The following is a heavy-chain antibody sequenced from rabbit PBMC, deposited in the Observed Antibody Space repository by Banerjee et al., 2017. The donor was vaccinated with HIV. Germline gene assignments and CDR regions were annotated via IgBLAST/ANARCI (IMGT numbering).Heavy chain of an antibody. V-gene: IGHV1S40*01. Sequence: QSLEESGGDLVKPGASLTLTCTASGVSFSGSSYMCWVRQAPGKGLEWIACIDAGSSGFTYFASWAKGRFTISKASSTTVTLHMTSLTAADTATYFCARDLDGVIGWNFGLWGQGTLVTVS. J-gene: IGHJ4*01. CDR2: IDAGSSGFT. CDR3: ARDLDGVIGWNFGL. CDR1: GVSFSGSSY. D-gene: IGHD1-1*01.